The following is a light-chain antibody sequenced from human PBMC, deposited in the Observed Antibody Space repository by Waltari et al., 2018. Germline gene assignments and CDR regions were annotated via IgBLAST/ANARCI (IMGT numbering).Light chain of an antibody. CDR3: QQYGSLPST. CDR2: GAS. Sequence: DIQMTQSPSSLSATVGDRLTITCQASRDISSYLNWYQPKPGRAPKLLNYGASNLETGVPSRFSGSGSGTDFVFTINNLHPEDFATYYCQQYGSLPSTFGGGTTVEIQ. V-gene: IGKV1-33*01. J-gene: IGKJ4*01. CDR1: RDISSY.